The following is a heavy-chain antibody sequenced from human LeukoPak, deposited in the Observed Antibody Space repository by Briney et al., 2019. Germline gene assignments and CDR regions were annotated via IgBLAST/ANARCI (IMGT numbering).Heavy chain of an antibody. CDR3: ASHSGWYFYFDY. CDR1: GFTFSSYT. V-gene: IGHV3-21*01. D-gene: IGHD6-19*01. J-gene: IGHJ4*02. Sequence: GGSLRLSCAASGFTFSSYTMNWVRQAPGKGLEWVSSITSDSRYIFYADSVKGRFTISRDNAKSSLYLQMNSLRVEDTAVYYCASHSGWYFYFDYWGQGTLVTVSS. CDR2: ITSDSRYI.